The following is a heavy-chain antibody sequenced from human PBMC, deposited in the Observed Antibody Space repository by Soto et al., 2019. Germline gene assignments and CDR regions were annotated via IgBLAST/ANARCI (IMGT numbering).Heavy chain of an antibody. D-gene: IGHD3-22*01. CDR2: ISSSGSTT. Sequence: GGSLRLSCGASGFSLSDYYMSWIRQAPGEGLEWVSYISSSGSTTHYADSVKGRFTISKDNAKNSVYLQMNSLRAEDTAVYYCARVRGDSSGSYYFDYWGQGTLVTVSS. CDR3: ARVRGDSSGSYYFDY. J-gene: IGHJ4*02. CDR1: GFSLSDYY. V-gene: IGHV3-11*01.